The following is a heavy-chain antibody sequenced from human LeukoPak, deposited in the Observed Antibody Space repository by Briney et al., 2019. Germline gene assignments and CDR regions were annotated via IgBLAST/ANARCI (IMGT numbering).Heavy chain of an antibody. CDR2: ISYSGNT. Sequence: SGTLSLTCTVSGGSINTFYWSWIRQPPGKGLEWIGYISYSGNTNYNPSLKSRVTISLDTFKAQFSLKLRSVTAADTAVYYCAKIGDAGLGSHDYWGQGTLVTISS. CDR3: AKIGDAGLGSHDY. D-gene: IGHD3-10*01. J-gene: IGHJ4*02. CDR1: GGSINTFY. V-gene: IGHV4-59*08.